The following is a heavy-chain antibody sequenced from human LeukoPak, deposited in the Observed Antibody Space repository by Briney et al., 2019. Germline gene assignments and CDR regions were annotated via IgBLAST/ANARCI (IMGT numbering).Heavy chain of an antibody. Sequence: GGSLRLSCAASGFTFSSYWMSWVRQAPGKGLEWVANIKQDGSEKYYVDSVKGRFTVSRDNAKNSLYLQMNSLRVEDTAMYYCAKVAASGVSPTDYWGQGTLVTVSS. CDR3: AKVAASGVSPTDY. CDR2: IKQDGSEK. V-gene: IGHV3-7*01. J-gene: IGHJ4*02. D-gene: IGHD6-13*01. CDR1: GFTFSSYW.